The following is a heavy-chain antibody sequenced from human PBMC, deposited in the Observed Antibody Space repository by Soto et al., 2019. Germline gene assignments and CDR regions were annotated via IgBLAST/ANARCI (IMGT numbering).Heavy chain of an antibody. Sequence: DTLSLTCTVSGGSISSSSYYWGWIRQPPGKGLEWIGSIYYSGSTYYNPSLKSRVTISVDTSKNQFSLKLSSVTAADTAVYYCARSATVDFDYWGQGTLVTVSS. J-gene: IGHJ4*02. CDR2: IYYSGST. CDR3: ARSATVDFDY. V-gene: IGHV4-39*01. CDR1: GGSISSSSYY. D-gene: IGHD4-17*01.